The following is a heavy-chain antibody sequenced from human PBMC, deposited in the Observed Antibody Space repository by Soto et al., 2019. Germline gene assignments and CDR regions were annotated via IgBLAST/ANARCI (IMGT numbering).Heavy chain of an antibody. CDR3: ARHINSGRGKNYYYGMDV. CDR2: IYPDDSET. J-gene: IGHJ6*02. D-gene: IGHD5-12*01. V-gene: IGHV5-51*01. CDR1: GYNFATSW. Sequence: PGESLKISCKASGYNFATSWIGWVRQMPGKGLEWMGIIYPDDSETQYSPSFEGQFTISADKSIRTSYLQWRSLKASDTAMYYCARHINSGRGKNYYYGMDVWGQGTTVTVSS.